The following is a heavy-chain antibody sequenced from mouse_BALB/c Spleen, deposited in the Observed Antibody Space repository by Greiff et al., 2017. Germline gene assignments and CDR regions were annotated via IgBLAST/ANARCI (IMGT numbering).Heavy chain of an antibody. CDR3: DGRLRGAY. Sequence: VQLKESGAELVRSGASVKLSCTASGFNIKDYYMHWVKQRPEQGLEWIGWIDPENGDTEYAPKFQGKATMTADTSSNTAYLQLSSLTSEDTAVYYCDGRLRGAYWGQGTLVTVSA. CDR1: GFNIKDYY. CDR2: IDPENGDT. V-gene: IGHV14-4*02. D-gene: IGHD2-2*01. J-gene: IGHJ3*01.